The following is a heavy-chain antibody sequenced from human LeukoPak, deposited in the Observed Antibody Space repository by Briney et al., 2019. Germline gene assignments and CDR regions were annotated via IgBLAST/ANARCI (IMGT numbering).Heavy chain of an antibody. CDR2: INHRGST. V-gene: IGHV4-34*01. J-gene: IGHJ5*02. D-gene: IGHD1-26*01. CDR1: GGSFSGYY. CDR3: ARDGGSYHNPP. Sequence: SETLSLTCAVYGGSFSGYYWSWLRQPPGKGLEWIGEINHRGSTNYNPSLKSRVTISVDTSKNQFSLKLSSVTAADTAVYYCARDGGSYHNPPWGQGTLVTVSS.